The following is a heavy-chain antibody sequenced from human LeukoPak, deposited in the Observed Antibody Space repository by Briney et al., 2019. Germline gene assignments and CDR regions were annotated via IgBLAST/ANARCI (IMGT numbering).Heavy chain of an antibody. V-gene: IGHV4-4*07. CDR1: GGSISGYY. J-gene: IGHJ6*02. Sequence: PSETLSLTCTVSGGSISGYYWSWIRQSAGKGLEWIGRIYSSGSTNYNPSLKSRATMSVDTSKNHFSLNLSSATAADTAVYYCARGDSTNQDGDYYGLDVWGQGPRSPSP. D-gene: IGHD5/OR15-5a*01. CDR2: IYSSGST. CDR3: ARGDSTNQDGDYYGLDV.